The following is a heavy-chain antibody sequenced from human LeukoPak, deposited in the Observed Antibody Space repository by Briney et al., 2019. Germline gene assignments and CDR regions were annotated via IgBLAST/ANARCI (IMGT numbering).Heavy chain of an antibody. J-gene: IGHJ6*02. CDR2: IHYSGST. CDR1: GGSIRDYY. V-gene: IGHV4-59*01. D-gene: IGHD5-18*01. CDR3: ARGGDSSGYLNHYYYGMDV. Sequence: SETLSLTCIVSGGSIRDYYWNWIRQSPGKGLEWIGFIHYSGSTYYRPTLKSRVTMSVDTSKNQFSLKLTSVTAADTAVYYCARGGDSSGYLNHYYYGMDVWGQGTTVTVSS.